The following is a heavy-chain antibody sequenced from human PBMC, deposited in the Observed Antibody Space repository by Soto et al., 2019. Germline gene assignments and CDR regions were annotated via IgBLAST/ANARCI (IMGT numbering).Heavy chain of an antibody. V-gene: IGHV3-30*18. J-gene: IGHJ3*01. CDR1: GFTFSSYG. CDR3: AKVNSAVSGTLTIQ. CDR2: ISYDGSNK. D-gene: IGHD6-19*01. Sequence: QVQLVESGGGVVQPGRSLRLSCAASGFTFSSYGMHWVRQAPGKGLEWVAVISYDGSNKYYADSVKGRFTISRDNSKNTLYLQMNSLRAEDTAVYYCAKVNSAVSGTLTIQWRQGTMGTVSS.